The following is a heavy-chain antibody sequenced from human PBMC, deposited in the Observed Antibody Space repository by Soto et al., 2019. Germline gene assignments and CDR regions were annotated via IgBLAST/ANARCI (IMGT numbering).Heavy chain of an antibody. CDR3: ARDRHWGSSWPALGIFDI. CDR2: IYYSGST. CDR1: GGSISSGDYY. V-gene: IGHV4-30-4*01. D-gene: IGHD6-13*01. Sequence: QVQLQESGPGLVKPSQTLFLTCTVSGGSISSGDYYWSWIRQPPGKGLEWIGYIYYSGSTYYNPSLKSRVTISVDTSKNQFSLKLSSVTAADTAVYYCARDRHWGSSWPALGIFDIWGQGTMVTVSS. J-gene: IGHJ3*02.